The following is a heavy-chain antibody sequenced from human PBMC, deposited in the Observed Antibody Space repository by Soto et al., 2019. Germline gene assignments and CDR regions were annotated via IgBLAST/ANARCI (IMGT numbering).Heavy chain of an antibody. CDR2: IYHTGST. V-gene: IGHV4-31*03. CDR3: ASLAGYCIRTSCHYFDL. CDR1: GGSISSGGYY. D-gene: IGHD2-2*01. J-gene: IGHJ5*02. Sequence: SETLSLTCTVSGGSISSGGYYWSWIRQHPGKGLEWIGYIYHTGSTYYNPSLKSRVTISVDTSKNQFSLKLSSVTAADTTVYYCASLAGYCIRTSCHYFDLPGQGTRVTVSS.